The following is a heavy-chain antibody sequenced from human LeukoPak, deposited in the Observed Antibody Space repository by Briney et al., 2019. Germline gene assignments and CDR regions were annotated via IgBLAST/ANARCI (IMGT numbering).Heavy chain of an antibody. V-gene: IGHV3-74*01. J-gene: IGHJ4*02. CDR1: GFTLSSYW. CDR2: INSDGSST. CDR3: AKAAGYSQASAYFDY. Sequence: GGSLRLSCAASGFTLSSYWMHWVRQAPGKGLVWVSRINSDGSSTSYADSVKGRFTISRDNAKNTLYLQMNSLRAEDTAVYYCAKAAGYSQASAYFDYWGQGTLVTVSS. D-gene: IGHD5-18*01.